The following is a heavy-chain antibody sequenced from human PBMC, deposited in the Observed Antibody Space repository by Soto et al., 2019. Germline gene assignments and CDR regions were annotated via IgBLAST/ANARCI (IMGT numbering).Heavy chain of an antibody. J-gene: IGHJ6*02. CDR1: GYSFRSYW. CDR3: ARLEMSRGGYYSPYSYYGVDV. V-gene: IGHV5-51*01. Sequence: GESLKISWKGSGYSFRSYWIGWVRQMRGKGLEWRGNIYPDVSDTSYSPSFQGQVTISDDKSVSTAYLQWSSLKASDTALYYCARLEMSRGGYYSPYSYYGVDVWGQGTTVTVSS. D-gene: IGHD3-22*01. CDR2: IYPDVSDT.